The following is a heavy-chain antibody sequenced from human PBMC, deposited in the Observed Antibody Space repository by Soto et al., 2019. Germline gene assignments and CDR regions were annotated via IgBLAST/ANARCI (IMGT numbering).Heavy chain of an antibody. V-gene: IGHV3-7*01. J-gene: IGHJ4*02. D-gene: IGHD2-8*02. Sequence: QPGGSLRLSCAASGFTFGDFWMSWVRQAPGKGLEWVANLKPDGSDKYYVDSVRGRFTISRDNAKDSLYRQLSRLRAEDTAVYYCGTETHWSFGYWGQGVLVTVSS. CDR2: LKPDGSDK. CDR1: GFTFGDFW. CDR3: GTETHWSFGY.